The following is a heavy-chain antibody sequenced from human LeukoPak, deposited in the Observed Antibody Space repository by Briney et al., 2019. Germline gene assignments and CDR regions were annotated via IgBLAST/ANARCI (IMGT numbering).Heavy chain of an antibody. Sequence: ASVKVSCTASGYTFTSYYMHWVRQAPGQGLEWMGIINPSGGSTNYAQKFQGRVTMTRDTSTSTVYMELSSLRSEDTAVYYCARSLGYCSSTSCSPGRYYGMDVWGKGTTVTVSS. D-gene: IGHD2-2*01. CDR1: GYTFTSYY. CDR3: ARSLGYCSSTSCSPGRYYGMDV. J-gene: IGHJ6*04. V-gene: IGHV1-46*01. CDR2: INPSGGST.